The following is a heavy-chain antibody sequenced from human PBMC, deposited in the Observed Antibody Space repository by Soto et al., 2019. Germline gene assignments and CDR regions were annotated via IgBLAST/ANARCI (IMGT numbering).Heavy chain of an antibody. J-gene: IGHJ6*03. CDR1: GGTFSGYY. V-gene: IGHV4-34*01. D-gene: IGHD4-4*01. CDR2: INHSGST. CDR3: ASYSNHDLYYYYYYMDV. Sequence: SETLSLTCAVYGGTFSGYYWSWIRQPPGKGLEWIGEINHSGSTNYNPSLKSRVTISVDTSKNQFSLKLSSVTAADTAVYYCASYSNHDLYYYYYYMDVWGKGTTVTVSS.